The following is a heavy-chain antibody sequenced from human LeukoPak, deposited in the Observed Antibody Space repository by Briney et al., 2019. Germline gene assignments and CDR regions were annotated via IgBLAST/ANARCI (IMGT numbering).Heavy chain of an antibody. Sequence: PSQTLSLTCAVSGGSISSGGYSWSWIRQPPGKGLEWIGYIYYSGSTNYNPSLKSRVTISVDTSKNQFSLKLSSVTAADTAVYYCARFNPMVYYFDYWGQGTLVTVSS. CDR2: IYYSGST. V-gene: IGHV4-61*08. D-gene: IGHD3-10*01. J-gene: IGHJ4*02. CDR3: ARFNPMVYYFDY. CDR1: GGSISSGGYS.